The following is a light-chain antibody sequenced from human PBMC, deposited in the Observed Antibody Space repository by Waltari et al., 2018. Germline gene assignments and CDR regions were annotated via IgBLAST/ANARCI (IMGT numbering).Light chain of an antibody. CDR3: ASWDDSLNGHWV. CDR2: RND. Sequence: QSVLTQPPSASGTPGQRVTISCSGTYSHIGNNIVNWYQQLPGKAPKLLIYRNDRRPSGVPVRFSGSKSGSSASLDIDGLHSEDEADYYCASWDDSLNGHWVFGGGTKVTVL. CDR1: YSHIGNNI. V-gene: IGLV1-44*01. J-gene: IGLJ2*01.